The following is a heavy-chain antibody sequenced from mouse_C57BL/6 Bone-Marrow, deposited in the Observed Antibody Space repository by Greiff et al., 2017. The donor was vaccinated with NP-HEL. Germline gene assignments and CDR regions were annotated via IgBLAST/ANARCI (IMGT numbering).Heavy chain of an antibody. D-gene: IGHD2-4*01. Sequence: VMLVESGAELMTPGASVKLSCKATGYTFTGYWIERVKQMPGHGLEWIGEILPGSGRTNYNGKFMGKATFPADTSSNTAYMQLSRLTTEDSAIYYCAREGGIYEYDGTWFAYWGQGTLVTVSA. CDR1: GYTFTGYW. J-gene: IGHJ3*01. CDR3: AREGGIYEYDGTWFAY. V-gene: IGHV1-9*01. CDR2: ILPGSGRT.